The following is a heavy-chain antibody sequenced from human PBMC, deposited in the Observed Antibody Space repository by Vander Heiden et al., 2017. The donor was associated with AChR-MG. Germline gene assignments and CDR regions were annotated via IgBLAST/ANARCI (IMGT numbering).Heavy chain of an antibody. D-gene: IGHD3-3*01. V-gene: IGHV3-48*03. CDR1: GFTFSSSE. J-gene: IGHJ6*02. CDR2: ISSSGSTI. CDR3: ARDYDFWSGYYKGDYYGMDV. Sequence: EVQLVESGGGLVQPGGSLRLSCAASGFTFSSSEMTGVRQAPGKGLEWVSYISSSGSTIYYADSVKGRFTISRDNAKNSLYLQMNSLRAEDTAVYYCARDYDFWSGYYKGDYYGMDVWGQGTTVTVSS.